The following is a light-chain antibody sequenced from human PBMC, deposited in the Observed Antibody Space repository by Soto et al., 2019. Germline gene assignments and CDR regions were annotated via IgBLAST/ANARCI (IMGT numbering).Light chain of an antibody. Sequence: EIVFTQSPGTLALSPGERATLSCRASQSVSNYLAWYQQKPGQAPRLLMSGASNRATGIPDGFTGSGSGTDFTLTISSLQSEDFAVYYCQQYNNWPRTFGQGTRLEIK. CDR2: GAS. CDR1: QSVSNY. J-gene: IGKJ5*01. V-gene: IGKV3-11*01. CDR3: QQYNNWPRT.